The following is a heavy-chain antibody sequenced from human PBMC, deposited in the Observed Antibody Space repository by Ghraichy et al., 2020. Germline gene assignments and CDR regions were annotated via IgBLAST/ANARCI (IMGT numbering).Heavy chain of an antibody. V-gene: IGHV3-9*01. CDR2: ISWNSGNI. D-gene: IGHD4-17*01. CDR3: AKDINPTVTTGTFDI. J-gene: IGHJ3*02. Sequence: GGSLRLSCAASGFTFDDYAIHWVRHAPGKGLEWVSGISWNSGNIGYADSVKGRFTISRDNAKNSLYLQMNSLRVEDTALYYCAKDINPTVTTGTFDIWGHGTMVTVSS. CDR1: GFTFDDYA.